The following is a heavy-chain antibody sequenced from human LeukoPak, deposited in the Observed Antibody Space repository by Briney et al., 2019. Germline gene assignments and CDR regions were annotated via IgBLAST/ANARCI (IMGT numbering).Heavy chain of an antibody. J-gene: IGHJ3*02. CDR2: IYYSGST. CDR1: GGSISSYY. CDR3: ARVPSAVANDAFDI. V-gene: IGHV4-59*12. Sequence: PSETLSLTCTVSGGSISSYYWSWIRQPPGKGLEWIGYIYYSGSTNYNPSLKSRVTISVDTSKNQFSLKLSSVTAADTAVYYCARVPSAVANDAFDIWGQGTMVTVSS.